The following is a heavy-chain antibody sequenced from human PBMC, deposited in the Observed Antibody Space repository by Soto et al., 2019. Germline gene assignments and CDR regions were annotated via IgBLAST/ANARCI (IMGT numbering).Heavy chain of an antibody. J-gene: IGHJ4*02. CDR2: ISSNGRTI. V-gene: IGHV3-48*03. Sequence: VQLVESGGGLVQPGGSLRLSCAASGFTFSSYEMNWVRQAPGKGLEWVSYISSNGRTIDYADSVKGRFTMSRDNAKKSLYLQLNSLRAEDTAVYYCARVGVVGARSLDFWGQGTLVTVSA. D-gene: IGHD1-26*01. CDR3: ARVGVVGARSLDF. CDR1: GFTFSSYE.